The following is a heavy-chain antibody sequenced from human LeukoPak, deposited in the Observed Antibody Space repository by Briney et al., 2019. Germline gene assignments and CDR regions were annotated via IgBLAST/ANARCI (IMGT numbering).Heavy chain of an antibody. D-gene: IGHD3-22*01. CDR2: IYYGGST. V-gene: IGHV4-59*01. CDR1: GGSISSYY. J-gene: IGHJ4*02. Sequence: SETLSLTCTVSGGSISSYYWSWIRQPPGKGLEWTGYIYYGGSTNYNPSLKGRVTISVDTSKNQFSLKLSSVTAADTAVYYCARVRDSSGYWPPYFDYWGQGTLVTVSS. CDR3: ARVRDSSGYWPPYFDY.